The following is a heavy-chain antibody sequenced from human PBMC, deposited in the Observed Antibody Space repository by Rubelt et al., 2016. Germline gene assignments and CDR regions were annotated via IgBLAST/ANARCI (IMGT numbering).Heavy chain of an antibody. D-gene: IGHD6-6*01. CDR3: ARAVTAAPVLGALDI. Sequence: QFTLKESGPTLVKPTQTLTLTCTLSGFSLHTPGVGVGWFRPPPGKPLEWLADLYWADGKSYNPPLKTSHPTTQATSKNQVALTMTNMDPVDTATYYCARAVTAAPVLGALDIWGQGTMVTVSS. CDR1: GFSLHTPGVG. CDR2: LYWADGK. V-gene: IGHV2-5*02. J-gene: IGHJ3*02.